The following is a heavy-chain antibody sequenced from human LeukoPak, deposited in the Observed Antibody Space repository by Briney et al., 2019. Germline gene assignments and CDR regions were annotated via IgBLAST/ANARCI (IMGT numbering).Heavy chain of an antibody. D-gene: IGHD3-22*01. CDR3: ARVAYHDSSGYYYDGWYFDL. J-gene: IGHJ2*01. CDR1: GGTFSSYA. V-gene: IGHV1-69*13. CDR2: IIPIFGTA. Sequence: ASVKVSCKASGGTFSSYAISWVRQAPGQGLEWMGGIIPIFGTANYAQKFQGRVTITADESTSTAYMELSSLRSEDTAVYYCARVAYHDSSGYYYDGWYFDLWGRGTLVTVSS.